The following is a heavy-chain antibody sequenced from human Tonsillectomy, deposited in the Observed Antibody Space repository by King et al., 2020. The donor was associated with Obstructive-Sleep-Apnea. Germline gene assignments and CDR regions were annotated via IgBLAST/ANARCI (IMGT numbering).Heavy chain of an antibody. J-gene: IGHJ1*01. CDR1: GFTFSSYS. CDR2: ISSSSGYI. CDR3: VKDRRPPELIVMASTSAEFFQH. Sequence: VQLVESGGGLVKPGGSLRLSCAASGFTFSSYSMNWVRQTPGKGLEWVSSISSSSGYIYYADSVKGRFTISRDNTKNSLFLQMNSLRAEDTAVYYCVKDRRPPELIVMASTSAEFFQHWGQGTLVTVSS. D-gene: IGHD6-19*01. V-gene: IGHV3-21*01.